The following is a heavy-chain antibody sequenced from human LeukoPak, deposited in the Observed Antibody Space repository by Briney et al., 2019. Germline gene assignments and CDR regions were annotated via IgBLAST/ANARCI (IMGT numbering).Heavy chain of an antibody. J-gene: IGHJ4*02. V-gene: IGHV3-66*01. CDR1: GFTVSSNY. D-gene: IGHD3-22*01. CDR2: IYSGGST. Sequence: PGGSLRLSCAASGFTVSSNYMSWVRQAPGKGLEWVSVIYSGGSTYYADSVKGRFTISRDNSKNTLYLQMNSLRAEDTAVYYCARDLYDSGGYSSPIDYWGQGTLVTVSS. CDR3: ARDLYDSGGYSSPIDY.